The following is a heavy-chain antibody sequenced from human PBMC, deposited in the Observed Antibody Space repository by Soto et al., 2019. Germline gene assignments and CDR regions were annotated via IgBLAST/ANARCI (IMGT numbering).Heavy chain of an antibody. J-gene: IGHJ4*02. CDR3: ARDTRHYFDH. D-gene: IGHD2-2*01. Sequence: GASVKVSCKASGYTFITYGVTWVRQAPGQGLEWMGWITPYNGKTHYAQKFQDRVTMTTDTAATTAYMELRSLTSDDSALYFCARDTRHYFDHWGQGILVTVSS. CDR1: GYTFITYG. CDR2: ITPYNGKT. V-gene: IGHV1-18*01.